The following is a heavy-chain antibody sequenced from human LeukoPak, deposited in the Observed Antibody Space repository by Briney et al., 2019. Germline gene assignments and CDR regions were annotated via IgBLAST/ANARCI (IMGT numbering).Heavy chain of an antibody. Sequence: GGSLRLSCAASGFTFNDYYMSWIRQAPGKGLEWVSLIYSGGYTYYADSVKGRFTISRDNSKNTLYLQMNSLRAEDTAVYYCAKDRGYSYGISEYWGQGTLVTVSS. CDR2: IYSGGYT. CDR1: GFTFNDYY. D-gene: IGHD5-18*01. J-gene: IGHJ4*02. CDR3: AKDRGYSYGISEY. V-gene: IGHV3-53*01.